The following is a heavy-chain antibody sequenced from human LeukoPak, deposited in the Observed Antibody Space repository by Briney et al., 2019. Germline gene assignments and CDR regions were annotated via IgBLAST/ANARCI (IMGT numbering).Heavy chain of an antibody. CDR3: ARQPSLFGTDIET. J-gene: IGHJ5*02. D-gene: IGHD3-3*01. CDR2: VYYRGRT. V-gene: IGHV4-39*01. CDR1: DDSIISTNYY. Sequence: SETLSLTCTVSDDSIISTNYYWGWIRQPPGKGLEWFGSVYYRGRTFYNPSLKSRVTISVDTSKNQFYLKLSSVTAADTAVYYCARQPSLFGTDIETWGQGTLVTVSS.